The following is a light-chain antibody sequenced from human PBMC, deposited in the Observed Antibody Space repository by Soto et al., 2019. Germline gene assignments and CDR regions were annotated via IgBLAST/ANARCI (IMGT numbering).Light chain of an antibody. CDR2: GAS. CDR1: QSVSSSY. V-gene: IGKV3-20*01. CDR3: QQYGSSPWT. J-gene: IGKJ1*01. Sequence: ELVLTQSPGTLSVSPGERATLSCMASQSVSSSYLAWYQQKPGQAPRLLIYGASSRATGIPDRFSGSGSGTDFTLTISRLEPEDFAVYYCQQYGSSPWTFGQGTKVDIK.